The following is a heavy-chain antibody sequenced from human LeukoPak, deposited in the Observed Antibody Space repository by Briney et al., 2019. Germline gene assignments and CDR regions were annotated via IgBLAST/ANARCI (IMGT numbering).Heavy chain of an antibody. J-gene: IGHJ6*02. V-gene: IGHV1-69*01. Sequence: SVKVSCKASGGTFSSYAISWVRQAPGQGLEWMGGIIPIFGTANYAQKFQGRVTITADESTSTAYMELSSLRSEDTAVYYCARAKFDTMIVVVTPYGMDVWGQGTTVTVSS. CDR2: IIPIFGTA. D-gene: IGHD3-22*01. CDR3: ARAKFDTMIVVVTPYGMDV. CDR1: GGTFSSYA.